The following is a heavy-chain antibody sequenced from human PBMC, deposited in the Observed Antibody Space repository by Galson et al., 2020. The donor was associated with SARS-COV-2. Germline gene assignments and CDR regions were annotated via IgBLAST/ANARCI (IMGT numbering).Heavy chain of an antibody. CDR3: AKGATYYYGSGSYFPNYYFDY. D-gene: IGHD3-10*01. CDR1: GFTCCSFA. V-gene: IGHV3-23*01. CDR2: SSGSGGRT. J-gene: IGHJ4*02. Sequence: GESLKISCAASGFTCCSFAMSWVRQAPRKALEWVPASSGSGGRTYYADSVKCRFTLSSDNSKNTLYLQMNSLSAEGTAVDYCAKGATYYYGSGSYFPNYYFDYWGQGTLVTVSS.